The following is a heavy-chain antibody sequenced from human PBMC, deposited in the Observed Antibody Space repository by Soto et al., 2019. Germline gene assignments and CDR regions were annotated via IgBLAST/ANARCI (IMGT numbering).Heavy chain of an antibody. Sequence: GGSPRLSCVVSGDSFDTYVINWVRQAPGKGLEWVSAVTGSGVTTWYAESIKGRFTISRDNSKNTVFLQMNSLTAEDTALYYCTKSQSGSYFAAFDIWGQGTMVTVSS. CDR3: TKSQSGSYFAAFDI. D-gene: IGHD1-26*01. CDR1: GDSFDTYV. CDR2: VTGSGVTT. J-gene: IGHJ3*02. V-gene: IGHV3-23*01.